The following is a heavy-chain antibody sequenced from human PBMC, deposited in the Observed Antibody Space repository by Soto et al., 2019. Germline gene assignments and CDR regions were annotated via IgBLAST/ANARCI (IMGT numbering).Heavy chain of an antibody. Sequence: SETLSLTCTVSGGSISSSSYYWGWIRQPPGEGLEWIGSIYYSGSTYYNPSLKSRVTISVDTSKNQFSLKLSSVTAADTAVYYCARLAEYSTSSHWGQGTLVTVSS. CDR2: IYYSGST. CDR1: GGSISSSSYY. J-gene: IGHJ4*02. CDR3: ARLAEYSTSSH. V-gene: IGHV4-39*01. D-gene: IGHD6-6*01.